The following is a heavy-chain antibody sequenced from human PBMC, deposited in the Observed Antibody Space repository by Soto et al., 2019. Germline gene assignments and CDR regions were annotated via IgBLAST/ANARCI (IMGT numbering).Heavy chain of an antibody. CDR3: ARAEANLEWLLYGNYYMDV. V-gene: IGHV1-3*01. J-gene: IGHJ6*03. CDR2: INAGNGNT. CDR1: GYTFTSYA. Sequence: GASVKVSCKASGYTFTSYAMHWVRQAPGQRLEWMGWINAGNGNTKYSQKFQGRVTITRDTSASTAYMELSSLRSEDTAVYYCARAEANLEWLLYGNYYMDVWGKGTTVTVSS. D-gene: IGHD3-3*01.